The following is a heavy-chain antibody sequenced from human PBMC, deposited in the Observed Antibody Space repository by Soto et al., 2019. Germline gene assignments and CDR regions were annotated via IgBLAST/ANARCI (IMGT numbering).Heavy chain of an antibody. CDR2: IYYGGST. V-gene: IGHV4-31*03. Sequence: SETLSLTCTVSPSSISRRGSYWRWLRKHPGKGLEWIGYIYYGGSTYDNPSLKSRVTISVDASKNRLSLKLSSVTAADTAVYYCARAESYYYDSSPGAFDSWGKGTMGTVSS. D-gene: IGHD3-22*01. J-gene: IGHJ3*02. CDR3: ARAESYYYDSSPGAFDS. CDR1: PSSISRRGSY.